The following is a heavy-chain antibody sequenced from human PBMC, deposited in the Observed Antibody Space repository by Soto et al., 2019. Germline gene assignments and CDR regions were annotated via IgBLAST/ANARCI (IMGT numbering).Heavy chain of an antibody. CDR1: GFTFSSYW. D-gene: IGHD3-3*01. V-gene: IGHV3-74*01. CDR3: ARDRRDDYDFWSCSLEYFDY. Sequence: EVQLVESGGGLVQPGGSLRLSCAASGFTFSSYWMHWVRQAPGKGLVWVSRINSDGSSTSYADSVKGRFTISRDNAKNTLYLQMNSLRAEDTAVYYCARDRRDDYDFWSCSLEYFDYWGQGTLVTVSS. J-gene: IGHJ4*02. CDR2: INSDGSST.